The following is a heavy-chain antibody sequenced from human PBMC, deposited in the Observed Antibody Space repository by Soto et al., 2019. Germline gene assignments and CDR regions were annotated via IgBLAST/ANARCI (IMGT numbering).Heavy chain of an antibody. CDR1: GGSISSGDYY. CDR3: ARDNRSIVRGVIDSYFDY. V-gene: IGHV4-30-4*01. CDR2: IYYSGST. J-gene: IGHJ4*02. Sequence: PSETLSLTCTVSGGSISSGDYYWSWIRQPPGKGLEWIGYIYYSGSTYYNPSLKSRVTISVDTSKNQFSLKLSSVTAADTAVYYCARDNRSIVRGVIDSYFDYWGQGTLVTVSS. D-gene: IGHD3-10*01.